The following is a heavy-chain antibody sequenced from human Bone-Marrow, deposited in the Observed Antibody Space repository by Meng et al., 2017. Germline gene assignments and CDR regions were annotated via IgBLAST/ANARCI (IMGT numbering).Heavy chain of an antibody. D-gene: IGHD4-17*01. Sequence: QCQIVQLWAEVKKPGASVKVSCKASGYTFTSYAMHWVRQAPGQRLEWMGWINAGNGNTKYSQKFQGRVTITRDTSASTAYMELSSLRSEDTAVYYCARRTAVSGMTFDYWGQGTLVTVSS. V-gene: IGHV1-3*01. CDR1: GYTFTSYA. CDR3: ARRTAVSGMTFDY. J-gene: IGHJ4*02. CDR2: INAGNGNT.